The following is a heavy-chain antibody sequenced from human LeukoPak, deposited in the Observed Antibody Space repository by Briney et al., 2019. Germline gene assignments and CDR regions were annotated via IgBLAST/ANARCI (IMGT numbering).Heavy chain of an antibody. CDR2: IYTNGST. CDR3: AREVEMATRSMDV. V-gene: IGHV4-4*07. CDR1: GGSISSYY. D-gene: IGHD5-24*01. Sequence: SETLPLTCTVSGGSISSYYWSWIRQPAGKGLEWIGRIYTNGSTNYNPSLKSRVTMSVDTSNNQFSLKLSSVTAADTAVYYCAREVEMATRSMDVWGKGTTVTVSS. J-gene: IGHJ6*03.